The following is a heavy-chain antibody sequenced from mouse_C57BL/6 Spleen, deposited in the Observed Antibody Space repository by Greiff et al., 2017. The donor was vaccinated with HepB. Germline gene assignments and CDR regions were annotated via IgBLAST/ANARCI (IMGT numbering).Heavy chain of an antibody. CDR1: GYTFTSYW. CDR2: IDPSDSYT. V-gene: IGHV1-59*01. J-gene: IGHJ2*01. Sequence: QVQLQQPGAELVRPGTSVKLSCKASGYTFTSYWMHWVKQRPGQGLEWIGVIDPSDSYTNYNQKFKGKATLTVDTSSSTAYMQLSSLTSEDSAVYYCARSGGYGSPFDYWGQGTTLTVSS. CDR3: ARSGGYGSPFDY. D-gene: IGHD1-1*01.